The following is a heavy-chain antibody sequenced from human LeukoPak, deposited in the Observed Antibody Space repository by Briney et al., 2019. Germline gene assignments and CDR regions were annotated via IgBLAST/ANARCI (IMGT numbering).Heavy chain of an antibody. CDR1: GFTFSSYG. Sequence: QAGGSLRLSCAASGFTFSSYGMHWVRQAPGKGLEWVAFIRYDGSNKYYADSVKGRFTISRDNSKNTLYLQMNSLRAEDTAVYYCAKWQYVAARRQNYYYMDVWGKGTTVTVSS. D-gene: IGHD6-6*01. V-gene: IGHV3-30*02. CDR3: AKWQYVAARRQNYYYMDV. CDR2: IRYDGSNK. J-gene: IGHJ6*03.